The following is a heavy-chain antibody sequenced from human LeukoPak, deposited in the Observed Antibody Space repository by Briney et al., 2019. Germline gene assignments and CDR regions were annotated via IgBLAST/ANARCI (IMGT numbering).Heavy chain of an antibody. CDR1: GFTFNTYS. CDR3: ARDSDWAFDY. J-gene: IGHJ4*02. D-gene: IGHD3-9*01. V-gene: IGHV3-48*01. Sequence: QPGGSLRLSCAASGFTFNTYSMNWVRQAPGKGLEWLSYVKSGNYDIQYADSVTGRFTVSRDSATNLLYLQMNDLKAEDTAVYYCARDSDWAFDYWGQGSLVTVSS. CDR2: VKSGNYDI.